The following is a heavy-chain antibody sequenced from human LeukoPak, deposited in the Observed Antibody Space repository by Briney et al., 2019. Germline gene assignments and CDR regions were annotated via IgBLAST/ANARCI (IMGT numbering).Heavy chain of an antibody. CDR1: GFTLSSYD. CDR3: ARGSREYSSGWYPDYYYYYYMDV. CDR2: IGTAGDT. J-gene: IGHJ6*03. D-gene: IGHD6-19*01. V-gene: IGHV3-13*01. Sequence: GGSLRLSCAASGFTLSSYDMHWVRQATGKGLEWVSAIGTAGDTYYPGSVKGRFTISRENAKNSLYLQMNSLRAGDTAVYYCARGSREYSSGWYPDYYYYYYMDVWGKGTTVTISS.